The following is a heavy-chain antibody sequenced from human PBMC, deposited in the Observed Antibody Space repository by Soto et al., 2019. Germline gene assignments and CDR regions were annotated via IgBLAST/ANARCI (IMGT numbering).Heavy chain of an antibody. V-gene: IGHV3-7*01. Sequence: GGSLRLSCAASGFTFSTYWMSWVRQAPGKGLEWVANIKEDGFEKYYVDSVKGRFTISRDNAKNSLYLQMNSLRAEDTAVYYCARAALTGYYTGRLDYFDYWGQGTLVTVSS. J-gene: IGHJ4*02. CDR2: IKEDGFEK. CDR3: ARAALTGYYTGRLDYFDY. D-gene: IGHD3-9*01. CDR1: GFTFSTYW.